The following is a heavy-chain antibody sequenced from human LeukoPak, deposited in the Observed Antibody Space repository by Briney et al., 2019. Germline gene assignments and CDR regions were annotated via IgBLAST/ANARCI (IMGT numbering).Heavy chain of an antibody. D-gene: IGHD2-2*01. V-gene: IGHV1-2*02. CDR2: INPNSGGT. J-gene: IGHJ6*03. CDR3: GTHRDSCISTTGYSYYMDV. Sequence: EASVKVSCKASGYTFTGYYMHWVRQAPGQGLEWMGWINPNSGGTNYAQKFQGRVTMTRDTSISTAYMELSRLRSDDTAVYYCGTHRDSCISTTGYSYYMDVWGKGPRSPSP. CDR1: GYTFTGYY.